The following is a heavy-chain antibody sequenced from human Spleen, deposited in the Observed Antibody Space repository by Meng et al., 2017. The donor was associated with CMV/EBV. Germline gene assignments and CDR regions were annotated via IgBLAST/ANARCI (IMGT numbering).Heavy chain of an antibody. CDR3: ARTVPYFGVDYGMDV. CDR2: IKPSSGTT. D-gene: IGHD3-3*01. CDR1: GYSFTSFF. Sequence: ASVKVSCKASGYSFTSFFMHWVRQAPGQGLEWMGVIKPSSGTTTYAQKFQGRVTMTRDTSTTTVYMELSSLRSEDTAVYYCARTVPYFGVDYGMDVWGQGTTVTVSS. V-gene: IGHV1-46*01. J-gene: IGHJ6*02.